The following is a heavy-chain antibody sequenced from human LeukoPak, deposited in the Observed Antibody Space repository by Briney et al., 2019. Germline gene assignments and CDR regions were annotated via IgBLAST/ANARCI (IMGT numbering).Heavy chain of an antibody. V-gene: IGHV4-61*01. Sequence: SETLSLTCTVSGGSVSGGSYYWSWIRQPPGKGLEWIGYFYYTGSTNYNPSLKSRVTISVDTSKNQFSLRLSSVTAADTAVYYCARSRVWSDYWGYFDYWGQGTLVTVSS. CDR1: GGSVSGGSYY. J-gene: IGHJ4*02. D-gene: IGHD3-3*01. CDR2: FYYTGST. CDR3: ARSRVWSDYWGYFDY.